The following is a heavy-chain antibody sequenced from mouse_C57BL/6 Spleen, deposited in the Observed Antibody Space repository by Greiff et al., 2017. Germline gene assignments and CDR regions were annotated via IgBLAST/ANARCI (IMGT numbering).Heavy chain of an antibody. CDR1: GYTFTSYW. D-gene: IGHD2-4*01. V-gene: IGHV1-61*01. J-gene: IGHJ2*01. Sequence: QVQLQQPGAELVRPGSSVKLSCKASGYTFTSYWMDWVKQRPGQGLEWIGNIYPSDSETHYNQKFKDKATLTVDKSSSTAYMQLSSLTSEDSAVXYCARTADDDPNYFDYWGQGTTLTVSS. CDR2: IYPSDSET. CDR3: ARTADDDPNYFDY.